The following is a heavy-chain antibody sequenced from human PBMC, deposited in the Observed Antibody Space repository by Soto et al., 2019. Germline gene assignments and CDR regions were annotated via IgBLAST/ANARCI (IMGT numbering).Heavy chain of an antibody. Sequence: GGSLRLSCAASGFTFSSYAMSWVRQAPGKGLEWVSGISSNGGSTYYADSVKGRFTISRDNSEKTLFLQMNSLRAEDTAVYYCAKKYCSGGRCYGVHYWGQGTLVTVSS. CDR3: AKKYCSGGRCYGVHY. CDR1: GFTFSSYA. V-gene: IGHV3-23*01. J-gene: IGHJ4*02. CDR2: ISSNGGST. D-gene: IGHD2-15*01.